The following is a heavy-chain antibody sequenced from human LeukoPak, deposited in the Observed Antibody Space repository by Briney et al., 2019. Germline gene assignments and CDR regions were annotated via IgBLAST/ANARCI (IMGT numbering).Heavy chain of an antibody. CDR3: ARGRHYGSGSPYWFDP. V-gene: IGHV3-74*01. Sequence: GGSLRLSCAASGFTFSSYWMHWVRQAPGKGLVWVSRINSDGSSTSYADSVKDRFTISRENANNSLYLQMNNVRAGDTAVYYCARGRHYGSGSPYWFDPWGQGTLVIVSS. D-gene: IGHD3-10*01. CDR2: INSDGSST. CDR1: GFTFSSYW. J-gene: IGHJ5*02.